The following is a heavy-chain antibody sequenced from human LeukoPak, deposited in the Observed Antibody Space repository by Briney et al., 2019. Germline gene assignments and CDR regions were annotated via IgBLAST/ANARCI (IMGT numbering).Heavy chain of an antibody. D-gene: IGHD2-2*01. Sequence: SETLSLTCGVSGGSISSGGYSWSWIRQPPGKGLEWVGEINHSGSTNYNPSLKSRVTISVDTSKNQFSLKLSSVTAADTAVYYCASLRRDCSSTSCYGDPYFDYWGQGTLVTVSS. J-gene: IGHJ4*02. V-gene: IGHV4-30-2*01. CDR1: GGSISSGGYS. CDR3: ASLRRDCSSTSCYGDPYFDY. CDR2: INHSGST.